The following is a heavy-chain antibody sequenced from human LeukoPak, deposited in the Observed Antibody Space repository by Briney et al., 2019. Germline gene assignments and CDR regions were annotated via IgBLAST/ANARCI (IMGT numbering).Heavy chain of an antibody. CDR3: TRDKGGGFSDY. J-gene: IGHJ4*02. Sequence: VPVRVSCKPSRYTFTTSYILWVPQAPGHRPQWVGIINPKGGSTNYAQKHQGRVSMTRGTSTSTVYMELSSLGYEDTAVYYCTRDKGGGFSDYWGEGTLVTVSS. D-gene: IGHD1-26*01. CDR2: INPKGGST. CDR1: RYTFTTSY. V-gene: IGHV1-46*01.